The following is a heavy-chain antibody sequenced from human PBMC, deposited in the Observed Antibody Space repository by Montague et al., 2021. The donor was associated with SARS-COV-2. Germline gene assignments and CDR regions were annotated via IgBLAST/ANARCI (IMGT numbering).Heavy chain of an antibody. CDR1: AGSISSHY. V-gene: IGHV4-59*11. CDR2: VYYTGST. J-gene: IGHJ4*02. Sequence: SETLSLTCTVSAGSISSHYWSWIRQPPGKALEWIGYVYYTGSTKYNPSLKSRVTMSVDTPKNQLSLSLRSLTAADTAVYYCARAQNTCFIANGMNYFDIWGLGALVTVSS. CDR3: ARAQNTCFIANGMNYFDI. D-gene: IGHD2-15*01.